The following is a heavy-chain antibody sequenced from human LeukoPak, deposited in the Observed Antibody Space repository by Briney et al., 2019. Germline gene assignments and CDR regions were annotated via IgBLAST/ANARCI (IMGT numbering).Heavy chain of an antibody. J-gene: IGHJ4*02. CDR2: INYKGGTT. D-gene: IGHD1-14*01. Sequence: ASVKVSCKASGYIFTGYYMHWVRQSPGRGLEYVSAINYKGGTTYYADSVKGRFTISRDNSKSTLYLQMASLRDEDMGVYYCARVGPETAFDYWGQGTLVTVSS. CDR3: ARVGPETAFDY. CDR1: GYIFTGYY. V-gene: IGHV3-64*02.